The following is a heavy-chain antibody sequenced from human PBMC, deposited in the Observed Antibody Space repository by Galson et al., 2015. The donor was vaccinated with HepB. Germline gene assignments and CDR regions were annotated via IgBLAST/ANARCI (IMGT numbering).Heavy chain of an antibody. CDR3: ARQGVLVWPYDAFDI. D-gene: IGHD2-8*02. Sequence: SLRLSCAASGFTFSGSAMHWVRQASGKGLEWVGRIRSKANSYATAYAASVKGRFTISRDDSKNTAYLQMNSLKTEDTAMYYCARQGVLVWPYDAFDIWGQGTMVTVSS. CDR1: GFTFSGSA. CDR2: IRSKANSYAT. V-gene: IGHV3-73*01. J-gene: IGHJ3*02.